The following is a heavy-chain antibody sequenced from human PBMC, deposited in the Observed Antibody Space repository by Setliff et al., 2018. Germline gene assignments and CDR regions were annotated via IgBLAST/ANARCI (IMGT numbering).Heavy chain of an antibody. CDR2: IYASGST. J-gene: IGHJ4*02. Sequence: SETLSLTCTVSGGTISSGYYYWSWLRQPPGKGLEWIGYIYASGSTYYNPSLKSRVSISVDTSKNQFSLKLSSVTAADTAVYYCARESRYYYDNLGTLDYWGQGTLVTVSS. CDR1: GGTISSGYYY. D-gene: IGHD3-22*01. V-gene: IGHV4-30-4*08. CDR3: ARESRYYYDNLGTLDY.